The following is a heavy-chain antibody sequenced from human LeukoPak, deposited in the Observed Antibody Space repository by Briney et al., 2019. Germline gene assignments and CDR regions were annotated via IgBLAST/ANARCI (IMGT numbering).Heavy chain of an antibody. CDR3: AREGRIGSGYYPLSDY. Sequence: SETLSLTCAVYGGSFSGYYWSWIRQPPGKGLEWIGEINHSGSTYYNPSLKSRVTISVDRSKNQFSLKLSSVTAADTAVYYCAREGRIGSGYYPLSDYWGQGTLVTVSS. D-gene: IGHD3-22*01. V-gene: IGHV4-34*01. J-gene: IGHJ4*02. CDR1: GGSFSGYY. CDR2: INHSGST.